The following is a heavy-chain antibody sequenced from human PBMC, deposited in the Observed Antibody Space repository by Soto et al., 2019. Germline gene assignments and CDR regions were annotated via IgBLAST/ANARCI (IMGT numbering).Heavy chain of an antibody. D-gene: IGHD1-7*01. V-gene: IGHV3-33*01. J-gene: IGHJ4*02. CDR1: GFSFSSSG. CDR3: ARGNWKYGYFDY. Sequence: QVQLVESGGGVVQPGRSLRLSCVASGFSFSSSGMHWVRQAPGKGLQWVAVIWHDGGNKYNADSVKGRFSISRDNYKNAIYLQMNSLRVADTAVYSCARGNWKYGYFDYWGQGTLVTVSS. CDR2: IWHDGGNK.